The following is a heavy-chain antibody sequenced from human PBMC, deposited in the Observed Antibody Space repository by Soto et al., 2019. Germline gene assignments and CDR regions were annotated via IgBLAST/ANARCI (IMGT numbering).Heavy chain of an antibody. CDR3: ARHGAYGDYVHLFDY. CDR1: GYSFTSYW. V-gene: IGHV5-10-1*01. CDR2: IDPSDSYT. D-gene: IGHD4-17*01. J-gene: IGHJ4*02. Sequence: PGESLKISCKGSGYSFTSYWISWVRQMPGKGLEWMGRIDPSDSYTNYSPSFQGHVTISADKSISTAYLQWSSLKASDTAMYYCARHGAYGDYVHLFDYWGQGTLVTVSS.